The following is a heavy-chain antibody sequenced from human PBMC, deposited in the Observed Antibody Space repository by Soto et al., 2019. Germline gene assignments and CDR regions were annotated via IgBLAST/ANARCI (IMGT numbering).Heavy chain of an antibody. D-gene: IGHD6-19*01. Sequence: SVKVSCKASGGTFSSYAISWVRQAPGQGLEWMGGIIPIFGTANYAQKFQGRVTITADESTSTAYMELSSLRSEDTAVYYCARDEGSGWFFDYWGQGTLVTVSS. CDR1: GGTFSSYA. V-gene: IGHV1-69*13. J-gene: IGHJ4*02. CDR3: ARDEGSGWFFDY. CDR2: IIPIFGTA.